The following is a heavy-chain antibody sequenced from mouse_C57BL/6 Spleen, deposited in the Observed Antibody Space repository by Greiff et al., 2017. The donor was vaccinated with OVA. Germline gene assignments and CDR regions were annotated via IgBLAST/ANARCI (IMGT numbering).Heavy chain of an antibody. CDR3: AREKKDYDGSSYWYFDV. Sequence: EVQLQQSGAELVRPGSSVKMSCKTSGYTFTSYGINWVKQRPGQGLEWIGYIYIGNGYTEYHEKFKGKATLTSDTSSSKAYMQLSSLTSEDSAIYFCAREKKDYDGSSYWYFDVWGTGTTVTVSS. CDR2: IYIGNGYT. D-gene: IGHD1-1*01. V-gene: IGHV1-58*01. CDR1: GYTFTSYG. J-gene: IGHJ1*03.